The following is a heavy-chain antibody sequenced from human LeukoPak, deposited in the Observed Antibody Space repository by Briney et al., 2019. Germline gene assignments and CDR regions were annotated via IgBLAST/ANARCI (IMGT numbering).Heavy chain of an antibody. CDR3: ARGSAIAARRKGAFDI. CDR2: INHSGST. J-gene: IGHJ3*02. Sequence: PSETLSLTCAVYGGSFSGYYWSWIRQPPGKGLEWIGEINHSGSTDYNPSLKSRVTISVDTSKNQFSLKLNSVTAADTAVYYCARGSAIAARRKGAFDIWGQGTMVTVSS. D-gene: IGHD6-6*01. V-gene: IGHV4-34*01. CDR1: GGSFSGYY.